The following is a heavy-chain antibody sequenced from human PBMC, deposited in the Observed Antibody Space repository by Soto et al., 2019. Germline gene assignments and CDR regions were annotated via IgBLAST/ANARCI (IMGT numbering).Heavy chain of an antibody. J-gene: IGHJ3*02. Sequence: ASVKVSCMASGYTFTSYYMHWVRQAPGQRLEWMRIINPSGGSTSYAQKYQGRVTMNRDTSTITVYMELSSLRSENTAVYYCARVRGRSGSDAFDIWGQGTMVTVSS. V-gene: IGHV1-46*03. CDR1: GYTFTSYY. D-gene: IGHD3-10*01. CDR3: ARVRGRSGSDAFDI. CDR2: INPSGGST.